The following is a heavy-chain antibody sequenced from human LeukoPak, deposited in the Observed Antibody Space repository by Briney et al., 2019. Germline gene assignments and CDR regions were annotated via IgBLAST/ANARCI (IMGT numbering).Heavy chain of an antibody. CDR1: GFTFSIYV. D-gene: IGHD3-22*01. CDR2: ISGSGVRT. J-gene: IGHJ4*02. CDR3: AKGSLTMIVVIGLYY. V-gene: IGHV3-23*01. Sequence: PGGTLRLSCAASGFTFSIYVMSWVPQAPGKGLDCGSDISGSGVRTYYADSVKGRLTISRDNPKNTLYVQMNRLRAEDTRVYYCAKGSLTMIVVIGLYYRGQGNLVTVSS.